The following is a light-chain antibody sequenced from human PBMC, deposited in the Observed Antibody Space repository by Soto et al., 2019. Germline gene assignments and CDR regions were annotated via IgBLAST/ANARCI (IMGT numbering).Light chain of an antibody. CDR2: GAS. CDR1: QSVSTN. CDR3: HQYDDWPRT. J-gene: IGKJ1*01. V-gene: IGKV3-15*01. Sequence: EIMMTQSPDTLSVSPGERVTLSCRASQSVSTNLAWYQHKPGQSPRLLIYGASTGATGIPARFSGSGSGTEFTLTISSLQSEDFAVYYCHQYDDWPRTFGQGTKV.